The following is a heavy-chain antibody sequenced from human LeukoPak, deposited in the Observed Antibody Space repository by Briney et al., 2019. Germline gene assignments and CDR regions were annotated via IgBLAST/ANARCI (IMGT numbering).Heavy chain of an antibody. Sequence: ASVKVSCKVSGYTFTDYYMHWVQQAPGKGLEWMGLVDPEDGETIYAEKFQGRVTITTDTSTDTAYMELSSLRSEDTAVYYCATDSRFGELFYYWGQGTLVTVSS. D-gene: IGHD3-10*01. V-gene: IGHV1-69-2*01. CDR2: VDPEDGET. J-gene: IGHJ4*02. CDR3: ATDSRFGELFYY. CDR1: GYTFTDYY.